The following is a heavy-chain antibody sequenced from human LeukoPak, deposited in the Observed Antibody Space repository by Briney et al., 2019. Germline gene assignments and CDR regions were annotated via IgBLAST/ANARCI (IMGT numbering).Heavy chain of an antibody. V-gene: IGHV3-23*01. CDR2: ITASGTAM. J-gene: IGHJ4*02. CDR1: GFTFSSYS. CDR3: AKDLRYCSGGSCGPNDY. D-gene: IGHD2-15*01. Sequence: GGSLRLSCAASGFTFSSYSMNWVRQAPGKGLEWVSHITASGTAMFYADSVKGRFTISRDNSKNTLYLQMNSLRAEDTAVYYCAKDLRYCSGGSCGPNDYWGQGTLVTVSS.